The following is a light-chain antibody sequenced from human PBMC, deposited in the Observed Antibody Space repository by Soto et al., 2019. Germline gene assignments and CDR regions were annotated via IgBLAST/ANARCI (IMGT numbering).Light chain of an antibody. CDR1: QSVSSN. CDR2: DAS. V-gene: IGKV3-20*01. Sequence: EIVMTQSPATLSVSPGERATLSFRASQSVSSNLAWYQQKPGQAPRLLIYDASNRATGIPDRFSGSGSGTDFTLTISRLEPEDFAVYYCQQYGSSGTFGQGTKVDI. J-gene: IGKJ1*01. CDR3: QQYGSSGT.